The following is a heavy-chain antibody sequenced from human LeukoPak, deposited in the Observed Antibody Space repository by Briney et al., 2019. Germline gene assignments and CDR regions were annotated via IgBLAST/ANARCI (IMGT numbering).Heavy chain of an antibody. Sequence: GGSLRLSCVASGFTFTNYAMHWVRQAPGKGLEWVAVISYDGSNKYYADSVKGRFTISRDNSKRTLFLQTDGLRGEDTAVYYCANGGYYSLDSWGQGTLVTVSS. J-gene: IGHJ4*02. V-gene: IGHV3-30*18. CDR3: ANGGYYSLDS. CDR2: ISYDGSNK. D-gene: IGHD2-15*01. CDR1: GFTFTNYA.